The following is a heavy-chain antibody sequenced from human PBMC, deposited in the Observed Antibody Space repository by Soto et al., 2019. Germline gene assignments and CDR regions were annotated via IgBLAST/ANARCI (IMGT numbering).Heavy chain of an antibody. Sequence: EVQLVESGGGLVKPGGSLRLSCAASGFTFTTYSMNWVRQAPGKGLEWVSSISSTSTYIYYSDSLKGRFTISRDNAKNSLYLQMNSLRAEDAAVYYCARGESTGTPHFDYWGQGDLVTVAS. V-gene: IGHV3-21*01. J-gene: IGHJ4*02. CDR1: GFTFTTYS. CDR2: ISSTSTYI. CDR3: ARGESTGTPHFDY. D-gene: IGHD1-1*01.